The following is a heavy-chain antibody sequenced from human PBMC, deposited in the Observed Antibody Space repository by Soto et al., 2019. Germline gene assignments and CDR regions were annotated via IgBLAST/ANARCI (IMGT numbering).Heavy chain of an antibody. CDR2: IYYSGST. CDR1: GGSISSSSYY. CDR3: ARRLRYFDWLAPFFDY. J-gene: IGHJ4*02. Sequence: SETLSLTCTVSGGSISSSSYYWGWIRQPPGKGLEWIGSIYYSGSTYYNPSLKSRVTISVDTSKNQFSLMLSSVTAADTAVYYCARRLRYFDWLAPFFDYWGQGTLVTVSS. D-gene: IGHD3-9*01. V-gene: IGHV4-39*01.